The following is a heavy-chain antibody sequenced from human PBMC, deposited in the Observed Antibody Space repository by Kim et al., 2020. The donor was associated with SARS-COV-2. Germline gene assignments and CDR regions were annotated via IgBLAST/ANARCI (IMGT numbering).Heavy chain of an antibody. CDR2: ISAYNGNT. J-gene: IGHJ3*02. CDR1: GYTFTGYG. Sequence: ASVKVSCKASGYTFTGYGISWVRQAPGQGLEWMGWISAYNGNTNYAQKLQGRVTMTTDTSTSTAYMELRSLRSDDTAVYYCAREGYYYDSSGAFDIWGQGTMVTVSS. V-gene: IGHV1-18*04. D-gene: IGHD3-22*01. CDR3: AREGYYYDSSGAFDI.